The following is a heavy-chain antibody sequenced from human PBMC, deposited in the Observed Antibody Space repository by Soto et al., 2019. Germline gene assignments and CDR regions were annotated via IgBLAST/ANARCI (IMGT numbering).Heavy chain of an antibody. D-gene: IGHD1-26*01. CDR2: ISYDGSNK. CDR1: GFSFRSYA. V-gene: IGHV3-30-3*01. Sequence: QVQLVESGGGVVQPGRSLRLSCAASGFSFRSYAIHWVRQAPCKGLEWVTIISYDGSNKYYADSVKGRFTISRDNSKNTLYLQMNSLRDEDTAVYYCARDQEREREDFGMDVWGQGTTVTVSS. J-gene: IGHJ6*02. CDR3: ARDQEREREDFGMDV.